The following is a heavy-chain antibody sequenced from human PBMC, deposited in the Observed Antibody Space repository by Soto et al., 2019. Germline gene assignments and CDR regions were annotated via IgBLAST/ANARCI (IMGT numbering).Heavy chain of an antibody. CDR3: ARDPVAGTNSETNWFDP. D-gene: IGHD6-19*01. CDR2: IYTSGST. V-gene: IGHV4-4*07. CDR1: GGSISSYY. J-gene: IGHJ5*02. Sequence: PSETLSLTCTVSGGSISSYYWSWIRQPAGKGLEWIGRIYTSGSTNYNPSLKSRVTMSVDTSKNQFSLKRSSVTAADTAVYYCARDPVAGTNSETNWFDPWGHGTLATVSS.